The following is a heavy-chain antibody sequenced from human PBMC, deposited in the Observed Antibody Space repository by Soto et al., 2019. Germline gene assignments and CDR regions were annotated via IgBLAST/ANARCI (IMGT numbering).Heavy chain of an antibody. D-gene: IGHD6-19*01. J-gene: IGHJ5*02. CDR2: VNHSEST. CDR1: GGSFSGYY. V-gene: IGHV4-34*01. CDR3: ARDRGLGSGWYGWFDP. Sequence: PSETLSLTCTVYGGSFSGYYWSWIRQPPGKGLEWIGEVNHSESTNYNPSLKSRVTISVDTSKNQFSLKLSSVTAADTAVFYCARDRGLGSGWYGWFDPWGQGTLVTVSS.